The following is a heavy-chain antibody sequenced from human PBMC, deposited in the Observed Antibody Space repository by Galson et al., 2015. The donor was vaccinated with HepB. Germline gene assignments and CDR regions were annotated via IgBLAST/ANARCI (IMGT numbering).Heavy chain of an antibody. CDR3: ARGSSSWYAPPSRASYYYYGMDV. Sequence: TLSLTCAVYGGSFSGYYWSWIRQPPGKGLEWIGEINHSGSTNYNPSLKSRVTISVDTSKNQSSLKLSSVTAADTAVYYCARGSSSWYAPPSRASYYYYGMDVWGQGTTVTVSS. CDR2: INHSGST. CDR1: GGSFSGYY. J-gene: IGHJ6*02. D-gene: IGHD6-13*01. V-gene: IGHV4-34*01.